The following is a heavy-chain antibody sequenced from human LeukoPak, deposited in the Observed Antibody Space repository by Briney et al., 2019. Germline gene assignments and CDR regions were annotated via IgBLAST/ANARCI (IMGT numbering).Heavy chain of an antibody. CDR2: IHPNSAAT. J-gene: IGHJ4*02. D-gene: IGHD7-27*01. V-gene: IGHV1-2*06. CDR3: ARDLPSTSNWELDY. CDR1: GHTFIDYY. Sequence: ASVKVSCKASGHTFIDYYIHCVRQAPGQGLEWMGRIHPNSAATEYAENFQGRVTMTRDTSISTAYMELSRVTSDDTAVYYCARDLPSTSNWELDYWGQGTLVTVSS.